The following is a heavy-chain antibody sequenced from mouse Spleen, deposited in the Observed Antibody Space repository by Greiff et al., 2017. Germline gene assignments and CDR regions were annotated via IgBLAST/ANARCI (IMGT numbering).Heavy chain of an antibody. V-gene: IGHV5-4*02. Sequence: DVMLVESGGGLVKPGGSLKLSCAASGFTFSDYYMYWVRQTPEKRLEWVATISDGGSYTYYPDSVKGRFTISRDNAKNNLYLQMSSLKSEDTAMYYCARDRGQLGLRGAMDYWGQGTSVTVSS. D-gene: IGHD3-1*01. CDR2: ISDGGSYT. J-gene: IGHJ4*01. CDR1: GFTFSDYY. CDR3: ARDRGQLGLRGAMDY.